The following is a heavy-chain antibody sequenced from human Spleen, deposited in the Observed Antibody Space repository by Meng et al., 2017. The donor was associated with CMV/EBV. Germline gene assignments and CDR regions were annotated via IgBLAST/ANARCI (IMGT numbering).Heavy chain of an antibody. CDR2: IYSGGSST. CDR1: GFTFSSYA. J-gene: IGHJ6*02. D-gene: IGHD3-10*01. Sequence: GESLKISCAASGFTFSSYAMTWVRQAPGKGLEWVSVIYSGGSSTYYADSVKGRFTISRDNVKNSLYLQMSSLRAEDTALYYCAKDLGTMVRGLTYYYYAMDVWGQGTTVTVSS. V-gene: IGHV3-23*03. CDR3: AKDLGTMVRGLTYYYYAMDV.